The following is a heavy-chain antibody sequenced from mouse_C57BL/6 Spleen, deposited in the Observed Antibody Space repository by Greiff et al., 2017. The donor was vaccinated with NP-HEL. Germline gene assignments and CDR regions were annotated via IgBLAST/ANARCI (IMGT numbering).Heavy chain of an antibody. CDR1: GFTFSDYG. D-gene: IGHD1-1*01. CDR2: ISSGSSTI. J-gene: IGHJ2*01. Sequence: EVKVEESGGGLVKPGGSLKLSCAASGFTFSDYGMHWVRQAPEKGLEWVAYISSGSSTIYYADTVKGRFTISRDNAKNTLFLQMTSLRSEDTAMYYCARSSYVLDYWGQGTTLTVSS. CDR3: ARSSYVLDY. V-gene: IGHV5-17*01.